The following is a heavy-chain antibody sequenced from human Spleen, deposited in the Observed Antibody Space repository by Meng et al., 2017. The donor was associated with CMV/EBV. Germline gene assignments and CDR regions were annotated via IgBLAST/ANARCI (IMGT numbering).Heavy chain of an antibody. CDR3: TGCEEKSSSWYRWWGWFDP. Sequence: ISCWTWGWIRQPTGKELEWIGDINHSASTNYNPSLRGRVTVSVYTSKYQFYLRLSSVAAADTSLYYCTGCEEKSSSWYRWWGWFDPWGQGTLVTVSS. V-gene: IGHV4-34*01. CDR1: ISCWT. J-gene: IGHJ5*02. CDR2: INHSAST. D-gene: IGHD6-13*01.